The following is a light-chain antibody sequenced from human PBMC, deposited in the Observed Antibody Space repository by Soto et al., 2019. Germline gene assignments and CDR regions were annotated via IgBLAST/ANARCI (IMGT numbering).Light chain of an antibody. CDR2: DDN. Sequence: QSVVTQQSAESAAPARSVTHSCYGCNSNIGGNSVSWYKQLPGTAPKLLIYDDNKRPSGIPDRFSGSKSGTSATLGITGFQTGDEADYYCGSLYSILSAYVLGTGTKGIVL. J-gene: IGLJ1*01. CDR1: NSNIGGNS. V-gene: IGLV1-51*01. CDR3: GSLYSILSAYV.